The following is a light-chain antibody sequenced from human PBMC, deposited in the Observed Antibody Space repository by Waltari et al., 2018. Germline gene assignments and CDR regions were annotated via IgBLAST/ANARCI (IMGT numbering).Light chain of an antibody. CDR2: QDT. CDR3: QAWDTSTPVI. J-gene: IGLJ2*01. CDR1: KLGEKF. Sequence: SDELTQPPSVSVSPGQTATITCSGHKLGEKFASWYQQKPGQSPVLVIYQDTKRPSGIPERFSGSNSGNTATLTTSGTQAMDEADYYCQAWDTSTPVIFGGGTKLTVL. V-gene: IGLV3-1*01.